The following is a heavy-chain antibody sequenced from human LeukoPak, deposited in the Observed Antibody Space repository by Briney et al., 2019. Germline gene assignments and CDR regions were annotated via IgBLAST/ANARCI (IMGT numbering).Heavy chain of an antibody. V-gene: IGHV4-59*08. CDR1: GGSISSYY. Sequence: SETLFLTCTVSGGSISSYYWSWIRQPPGKGLGWIGYIHPSGSTNYNPSLKSRVTISVDTSRNQFSLNLRSVTAADTAVYYCARRNYGDYDHYFDYWGQGILVTVSS. CDR3: ARRNYGDYDHYFDY. J-gene: IGHJ4*02. CDR2: IHPSGST. D-gene: IGHD4-17*01.